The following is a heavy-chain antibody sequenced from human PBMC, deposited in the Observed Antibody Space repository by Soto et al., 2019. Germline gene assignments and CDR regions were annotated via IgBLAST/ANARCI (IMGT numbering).Heavy chain of an antibody. CDR1: GFTFSGSA. J-gene: IGHJ6*02. CDR2: IRSKANSYAT. D-gene: IGHD2-15*01. V-gene: IGHV3-73*02. CDR3: TRHIDRLSYYFGMDV. Sequence: EVQLVESGGGLVQPGGSLKLSCAASGFTFSGSAMHWVRQASGKGLEWVGRIRSKANSYATAYAASVKGRFTISRDDSKNTAYRQMNSLKTDDTAVYYWTRHIDRLSYYFGMDVWGQGTTVTVSS.